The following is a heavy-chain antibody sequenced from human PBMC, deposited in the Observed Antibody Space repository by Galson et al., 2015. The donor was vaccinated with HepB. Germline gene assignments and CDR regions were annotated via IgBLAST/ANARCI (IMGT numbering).Heavy chain of an antibody. J-gene: IGHJ6*02. Sequence: QSGAEVKKPGASVKVSCKASGYTFTSYGISWVRQAPGQGLEWMGWISAYNGNTNYAQKLRGRVTMTTGTSTSTAYMELRSLRAEDTAVYYCVKGRFLEWLLYTRYYYYYYGMDVWGQGTTVTVSS. CDR2: ISAYNGNT. CDR3: VKGRFLEWLLYTRYYYYYYGMDV. D-gene: IGHD3-3*01. CDR1: GYTFTSYG. V-gene: IGHV1-18*04.